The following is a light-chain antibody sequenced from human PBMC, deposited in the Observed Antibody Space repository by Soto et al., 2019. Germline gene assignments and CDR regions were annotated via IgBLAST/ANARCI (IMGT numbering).Light chain of an antibody. CDR3: SSFTTSATLV. Sequence: QSVLTQPASVSGSPGQSSTISCAGSNSDVGAYNYVSWYQQHPGKAPKHIIFDVSNRPSGVSDRFSASKSGNTASLTISGLQAEDEADYYCSSFTTSATLVFGGGTKLTVL. J-gene: IGLJ3*02. CDR1: NSDVGAYNY. V-gene: IGLV2-14*03. CDR2: DVS.